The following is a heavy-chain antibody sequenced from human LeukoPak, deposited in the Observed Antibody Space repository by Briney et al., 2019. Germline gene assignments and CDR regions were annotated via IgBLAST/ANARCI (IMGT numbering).Heavy chain of an antibody. CDR3: ARHEPTASGSFDI. Sequence: SETLSLTCTVSSGSISSSSYYWGWIRQPPGKGLEWIGSIYSSGSTYYTPSLKSRVTISVDTSKNQFSLQLSSVTAADTVVYYCARHEPTASGSFDIWGQGTMVTVSS. V-gene: IGHV4-39*01. D-gene: IGHD3-10*01. CDR2: IYSSGST. CDR1: SGSISSSSYY. J-gene: IGHJ3*02.